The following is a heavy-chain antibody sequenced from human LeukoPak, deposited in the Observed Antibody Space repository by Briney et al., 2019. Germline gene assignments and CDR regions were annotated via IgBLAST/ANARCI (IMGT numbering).Heavy chain of an antibody. V-gene: IGHV3-11*04. J-gene: IGHJ4*02. Sequence: PGGSLRLSCVVSGFGFSDSYMTWIRQTPGKGLEWVSYISSSGSTIYYADSVKGRFTISRDNAKNSLYLQMNSLRAEDTAVYYCASGDYDILTGPFDYWGQGTLVTVSS. D-gene: IGHD3-9*01. CDR3: ASGDYDILTGPFDY. CDR1: GFGFSDSY. CDR2: ISSSGSTI.